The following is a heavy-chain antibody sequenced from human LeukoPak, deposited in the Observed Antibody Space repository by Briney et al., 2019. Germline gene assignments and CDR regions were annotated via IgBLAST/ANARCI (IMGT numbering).Heavy chain of an antibody. J-gene: IGHJ4*02. CDR3: AKAPGTYSYGYYFDY. D-gene: IGHD5-18*01. V-gene: IGHV3-9*01. CDR2: ISWNSDNI. Sequence: GRSLRLSCAASGFSFDDYAMHWVRQAPGKGLEWVSGISWNSDNIGYADSVKGRFTISRDNAKNSLYLQMNSLRAEDTALYYCAKAPGTYSYGYYFDYWGQGTLVTVSS. CDR1: GFSFDDYA.